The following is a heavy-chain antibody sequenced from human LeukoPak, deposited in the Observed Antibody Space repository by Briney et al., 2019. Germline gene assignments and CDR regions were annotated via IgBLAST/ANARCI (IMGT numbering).Heavy chain of an antibody. CDR2: IKQDGSTK. CDR1: GFTFANSC. Sequence: PGGSLRLSCASSGFTFANSCMAWVRQDPGKGLEWVADIKQDGSTKHYADSLKGRFTSSRDNPKNSLFWQRNNRIADDTSIYYCTGDTIGVLDYWGQGILVTVAS. CDR3: TGDTIGVLDY. D-gene: IGHD2-21*01. J-gene: IGHJ4*02. V-gene: IGHV3-7*01.